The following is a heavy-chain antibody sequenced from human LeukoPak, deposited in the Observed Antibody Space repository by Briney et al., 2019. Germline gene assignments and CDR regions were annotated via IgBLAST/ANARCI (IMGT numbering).Heavy chain of an antibody. CDR2: IYYSGST. D-gene: IGHD3-10*01. Sequence: PSQTLSLTCTVSGGSISSGGYYWSWIRQPPGKGLEWIGYIYYSGSTNYNPSLKSRVTISVDTSKNQFSLKLSSVTAADTAVYYCASSMVRGVTKFDYWGQGTLVTVSS. J-gene: IGHJ4*02. CDR3: ASSMVRGVTKFDY. CDR1: GGSISSGGYY. V-gene: IGHV4-61*08.